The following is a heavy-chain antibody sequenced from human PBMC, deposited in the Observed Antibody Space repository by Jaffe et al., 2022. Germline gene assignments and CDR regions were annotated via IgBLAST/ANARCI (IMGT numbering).Heavy chain of an antibody. CDR1: GYTFTDYL. J-gene: IGHJ5*02. Sequence: QVQLVQSGAEVKKPGASVKVSCKASGYTFTDYLMHWVRQAPGQGLEWMGRINSNSGGTNYAQKFQGRVTMTRDTSISTAYMELTSLRSDDTAVYFCARAYCGADCSYNWFDPWGQGTLVTVSS. V-gene: IGHV1-2*06. D-gene: IGHD2-21*01. CDR3: ARAYCGADCSYNWFDP. CDR2: INSNSGGT.